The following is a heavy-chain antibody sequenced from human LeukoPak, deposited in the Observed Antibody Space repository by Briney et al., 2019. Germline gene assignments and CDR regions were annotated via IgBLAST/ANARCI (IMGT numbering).Heavy chain of an antibody. CDR1: GGTFSSYA. Sequence: SVKVSCKASGGTFSSYAISWVRQAPGQGLEWMGGIIPIFGTANYAQKFQGRVTITADESTSTAYMELSSLRSGDTAVYYCARAQNKDYYDSSGYYTYNWFDPWGQGTLVTVSS. D-gene: IGHD3-22*01. J-gene: IGHJ5*02. CDR3: ARAQNKDYYDSSGYYTYNWFDP. V-gene: IGHV1-69*13. CDR2: IIPIFGTA.